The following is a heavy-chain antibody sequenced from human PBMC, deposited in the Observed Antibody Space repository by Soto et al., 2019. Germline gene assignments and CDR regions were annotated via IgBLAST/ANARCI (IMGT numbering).Heavy chain of an antibody. Sequence: QVQLVESGGGVVQPGRSLRLSCAASGFTFSSYAMHWVRQAPGKGLEWVAVISYDGSNKYYADSVKGRFTISRDNSKNTLYLQMNSLRAEDTAVYYCARGLVPMVRGVEYYYYYGMDVWGQGTTVTVSS. CDR2: ISYDGSNK. CDR3: ARGLVPMVRGVEYYYYYGMDV. D-gene: IGHD3-10*01. CDR1: GFTFSSYA. V-gene: IGHV3-30-3*01. J-gene: IGHJ6*02.